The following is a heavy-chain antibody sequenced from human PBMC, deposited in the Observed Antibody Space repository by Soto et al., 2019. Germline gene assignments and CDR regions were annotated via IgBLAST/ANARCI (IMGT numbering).Heavy chain of an antibody. CDR2: IWYDGSNK. J-gene: IGHJ4*02. CDR1: GFTFSIYV. Sequence: QVQLVESGGGVVQPGSSLRLSCAASGFTFSIYVMHWVRQAPGKGLEWVAVIWYDGSNKYYADSVKGRFTISRDNSKNTLYLQMNSLRAEDTAVYYCARDRRYYDSSGHFDYWGQGTLVTVSS. CDR3: ARDRRYYDSSGHFDY. D-gene: IGHD3-22*01. V-gene: IGHV3-33*01.